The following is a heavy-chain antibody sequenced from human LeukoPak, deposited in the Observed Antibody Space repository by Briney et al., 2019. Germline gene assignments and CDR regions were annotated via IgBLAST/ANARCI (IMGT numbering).Heavy chain of an antibody. Sequence: SETLSLTCTVSGGSVTRDNYYWTWIRQAPGKGLEWIGSIYYSGSTYYNPSLKSRVTISVDTSKNQFSLKLSSVTAADTAVYYCARHSEEAARFPWFDPWGQGTLVTVSS. V-gene: IGHV4-39*01. CDR3: ARHSEEAARFPWFDP. D-gene: IGHD6-6*01. J-gene: IGHJ5*02. CDR1: GGSVTRDNYY. CDR2: IYYSGST.